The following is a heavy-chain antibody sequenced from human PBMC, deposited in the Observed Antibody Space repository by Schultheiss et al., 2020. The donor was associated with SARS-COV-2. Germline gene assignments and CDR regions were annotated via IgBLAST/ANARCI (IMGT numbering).Heavy chain of an antibody. CDR1: GFTFSSYA. CDR2: IRSKAYGGTT. J-gene: IGHJ4*02. D-gene: IGHD2-21*02. V-gene: IGHV3-49*04. CDR3: TRDPRRGTDYYFDY. Sequence: GGSLRLSCAASGFTFSSYAMHWVRQAPGKGLEWVGFIRSKAYGGTTEYAASVKGRFTISRDDSKSIAYLQMNSLKTEDTAVYYCTRDPRRGTDYYFDYWGQGTLVTVSS.